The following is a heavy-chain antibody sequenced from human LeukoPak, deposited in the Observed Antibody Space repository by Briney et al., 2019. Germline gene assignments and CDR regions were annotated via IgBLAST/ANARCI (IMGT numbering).Heavy chain of an antibody. D-gene: IGHD5-24*01. CDR1: RGTFNSYS. V-gene: IGHV1-69*13. CDR3: ARAGRDGYNYYYYYMDV. Sequence: PTVNLSCEASRGTFNSYSIGGVPQDPGQGLEWMGGIIPNFGTASYTQKFQGRVTITANESTSTAYMVLSSLSSEDTAVYYCARAGRDGYNYYYYYMDVWGKGTMVTISS. CDR2: IIPNFGTA. J-gene: IGHJ6*03.